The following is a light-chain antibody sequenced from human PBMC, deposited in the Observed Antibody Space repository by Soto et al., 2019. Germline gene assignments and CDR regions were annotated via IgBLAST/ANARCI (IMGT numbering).Light chain of an antibody. Sequence: QSALTQPRSVSGSPRQSVTISCTGTSSDVGGYNYVSWYQQHPGKAPKLMIHDVSKRPSGVPDRFSGSKSGNTASLTISGLQAEDEADYYCCSYAGSYALVFGGGTKVTVL. CDR3: CSYAGSYALV. CDR2: DVS. J-gene: IGLJ2*01. CDR1: SSDVGGYNY. V-gene: IGLV2-11*01.